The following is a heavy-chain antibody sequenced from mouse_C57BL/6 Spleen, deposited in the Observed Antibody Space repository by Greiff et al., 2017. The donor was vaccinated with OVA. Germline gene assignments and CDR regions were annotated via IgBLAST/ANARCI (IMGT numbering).Heavy chain of an antibody. D-gene: IGHD1-1*01. CDR2: IDPSDSYT. CDR1: GYTFTSYW. V-gene: IGHV1-69*01. CDR3: AKLRHWYFDV. J-gene: IGHJ1*03. Sequence: QVQLQQPGAELVMPGASVKLSCKASGYTFTSYWMHWVKQRPGQGLEWIGEIDPSDSYTNYNQKFKGKSTLTVDKSSSTAYMQLSSLTSEDSAVYYCAKLRHWYFDVWGTGTTVTVSS.